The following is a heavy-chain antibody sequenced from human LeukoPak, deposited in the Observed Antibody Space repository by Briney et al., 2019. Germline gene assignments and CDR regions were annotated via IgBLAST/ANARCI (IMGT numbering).Heavy chain of an antibody. CDR3: AKDWGLWELNFDY. J-gene: IGHJ4*02. CDR1: GFTFSSYA. V-gene: IGHV3-30-3*01. Sequence: GGSLRLSCAASGFTFSSYAMHWVRQAPGKGLEWVAVISYDGSNKYYADSVKGRFTISRDNSKNTLYLQMNSLRAEDTAVYYCAKDWGLWELNFDYWGQGTLVTVSS. CDR2: ISYDGSNK. D-gene: IGHD1-26*01.